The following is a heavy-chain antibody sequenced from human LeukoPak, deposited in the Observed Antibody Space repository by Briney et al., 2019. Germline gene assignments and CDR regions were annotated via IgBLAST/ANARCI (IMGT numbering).Heavy chain of an antibody. D-gene: IGHD6-19*01. Sequence: GGSLRLSCAASGFTVSSNYMSWVRQAPGKGLEWVSVIYSGGSTYYADSVKGRFTISRDNSKNTLYLQMNSLRAEDTAMYYCARHSMYSKSSGYNLWGQGTLVTVSS. CDR1: GFTVSSNY. V-gene: IGHV3-66*04. CDR2: IYSGGST. CDR3: ARHSMYSKSSGYNL. J-gene: IGHJ1*01.